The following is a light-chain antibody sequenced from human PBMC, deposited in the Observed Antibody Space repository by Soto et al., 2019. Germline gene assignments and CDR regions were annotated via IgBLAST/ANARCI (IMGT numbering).Light chain of an antibody. Sequence: EIVLTQSPGTLSLSPGERSTLSCRASQSVGSSNLAWFQQKPGQAPRLLIYGASTRATGIPARFSGSGSGTEFTLTISSLQSEDFAVYYCQQYNNWWTFGQGTKVDIK. CDR2: GAS. J-gene: IGKJ1*01. CDR1: QSVGSSN. V-gene: IGKV3-15*01. CDR3: QQYNNWWT.